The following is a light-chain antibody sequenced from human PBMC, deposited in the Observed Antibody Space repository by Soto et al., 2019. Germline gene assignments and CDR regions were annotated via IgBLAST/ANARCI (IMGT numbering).Light chain of an antibody. J-gene: IGKJ1*01. CDR2: GAS. CDR3: QQYGSSPPT. V-gene: IGKV3-20*01. CDR1: QSVSSSY. Sequence: EIVLTQSPGTLSLSPGERATLSCRASQSVSSSYLAWYQQKPGQAPRLLIYGASSRATGIPDRCSGSGSGTDFTLTISRLEPEDFAVYYCQQYGSSPPTFGQGTKVELK.